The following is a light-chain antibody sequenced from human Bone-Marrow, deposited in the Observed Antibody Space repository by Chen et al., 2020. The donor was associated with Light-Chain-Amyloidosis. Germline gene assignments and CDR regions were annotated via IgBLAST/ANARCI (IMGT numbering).Light chain of an antibody. V-gene: IGLV2-14*01. CDR1: SSDVGGDNH. CDR2: EVT. J-gene: IGLJ1*01. Sequence: QSALTQTASVSGSPGQSITISCTGTSSDVGGDNHFSWYQQHPDKAPKLMIYEVTNRPSWVPDRFSGSKSDNTASLTISGLQTEDEADYFCSSYTITNTLVFGSGTRVTVL. CDR3: SSYTITNTLV.